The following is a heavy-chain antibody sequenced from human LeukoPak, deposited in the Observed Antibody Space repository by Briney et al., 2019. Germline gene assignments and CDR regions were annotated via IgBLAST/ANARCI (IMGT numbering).Heavy chain of an antibody. J-gene: IGHJ4*02. CDR3: ARDGKNYYDSSGYLDY. D-gene: IGHD3-22*01. CDR1: GFTFSSYA. Sequence: GRSLRLSCAASGFTFSSYAMHWVRQAPGKGLEWVTIISFDGSNKYYADSVKGRFTISRDNAKSSLYLQMNSLRAEDTAVYYCARDGKNYYDSSGYLDYWGQGTLVTVSS. CDR2: ISFDGSNK. V-gene: IGHV3-30*04.